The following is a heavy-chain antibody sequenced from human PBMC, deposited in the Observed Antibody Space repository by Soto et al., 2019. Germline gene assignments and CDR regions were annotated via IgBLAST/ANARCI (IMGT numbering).Heavy chain of an antibody. V-gene: IGHV4-30-2*01. CDR3: ARGAYDRPHYYYGMDV. CDR1: GGSISSGGYS. J-gene: IGHJ6*02. D-gene: IGHD3-22*01. Sequence: SETLSLTCAVSGGSISSGGYSWSWIRQPPGKGLEWIGYIYHSGSTYYNPSLKSRVTISVDRSKNQFSLKLSSVTAADTAVYYCARGAYDRPHYYYGMDVWGQGTTVTVSS. CDR2: IYHSGST.